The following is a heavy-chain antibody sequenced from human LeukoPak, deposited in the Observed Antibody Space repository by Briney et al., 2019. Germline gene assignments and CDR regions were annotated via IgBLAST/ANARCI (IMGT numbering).Heavy chain of an antibody. CDR3: ARFGTPRYAGSPYLDY. V-gene: IGHV4-39*01. CDR2: IYYSGST. J-gene: IGHJ4*02. Sequence: SETLSLTCTVSGGSISSSSYYWGWIRQPPGKGLERIGSIYYSGSTYYNPSLKSRVTISVDTSKNQFSLKLSSVTAADTAVYYCARFGTPRYAGSPYLDYWGQGTLVTVSS. D-gene: IGHD2-2*01. CDR1: GGSISSSSYY.